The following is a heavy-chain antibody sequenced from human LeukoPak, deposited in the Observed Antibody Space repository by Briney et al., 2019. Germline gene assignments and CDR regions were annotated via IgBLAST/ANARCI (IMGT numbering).Heavy chain of an antibody. Sequence: PGGSLRLSCAASGFTFSSYSMNWVRQAPGKGLEWVSSISSSSYIYYADSVKGRFTISRDNAKNSLYLQMNRLRAEDTALYYCAKDQGFVVGASDYWGQGTLVTVSS. J-gene: IGHJ4*02. CDR3: AKDQGFVVGASDY. D-gene: IGHD2-15*01. CDR1: GFTFSSYS. CDR2: ISSSSYI. V-gene: IGHV3-21*04.